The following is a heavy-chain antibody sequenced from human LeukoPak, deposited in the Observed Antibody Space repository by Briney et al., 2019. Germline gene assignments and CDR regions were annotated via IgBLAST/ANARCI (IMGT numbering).Heavy chain of an antibody. D-gene: IGHD6-13*01. CDR2: IIPMFGTA. CDR1: GGTFSSYA. J-gene: IGHJ4*02. CDR3: ARDSRPIFEWQQLGGDY. Sequence: SVKVSCKASGGTFSSYAISWVRQAPGQGLEWMGVIIPMFGTANYAQKFQGRVTITADKSTTTAHMELSRLRSDDTAVYYCARDSRPIFEWQQLGGDYWGQGTLVTVSS. V-gene: IGHV1-69*06.